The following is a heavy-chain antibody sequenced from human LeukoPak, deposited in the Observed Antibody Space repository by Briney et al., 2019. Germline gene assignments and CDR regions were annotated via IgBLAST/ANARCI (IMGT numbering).Heavy chain of an antibody. V-gene: IGHV4-34*01. CDR1: GGSFSGYY. CDR3: ARGNYYDSSSPLTPYFDY. Sequence: SETLSLTCAVYGGSFSGYYWSWIRQPPGKGLEWIGEFNHSGSTNYNPSLKSRVTISVDTSKNQFSLKLSSVTAADTAVYYCARGNYYDSSSPLTPYFDYWGQGTLVTVSS. D-gene: IGHD3-22*01. J-gene: IGHJ4*02. CDR2: FNHSGST.